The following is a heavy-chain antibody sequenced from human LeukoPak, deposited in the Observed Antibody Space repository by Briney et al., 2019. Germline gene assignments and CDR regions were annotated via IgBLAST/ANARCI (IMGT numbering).Heavy chain of an antibody. D-gene: IGHD4-23*01. Sequence: GGSLRLSCEVSVFTFSDHYRSWIRQAPGKRLEWVSYISSGSTYTNYAESVERRFTISTYNAKNSLYLQMNSLRAEDTAVYYCARGDYGGDYFDYWGQGTLVTVSS. CDR3: ARGDYGGDYFDY. J-gene: IGHJ4*02. CDR2: ISSGSTYT. V-gene: IGHV3-11*05. CDR1: VFTFSDHY.